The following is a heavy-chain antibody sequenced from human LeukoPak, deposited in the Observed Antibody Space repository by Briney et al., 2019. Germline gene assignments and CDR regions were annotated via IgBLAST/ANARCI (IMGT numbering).Heavy chain of an antibody. CDR1: GFTFSSYG. V-gene: IGHV3-30*18. Sequence: GGSLRLSCAASGFTFSSYGMHWVRQAPGKGLEWVTVISYDGSNEYYTDSVKGRFTISRDNSKNTLYLQMNSLRAEDTAVYYCAKDQKWLRSRYYYYYYGMDVWGQGTTVTVSS. J-gene: IGHJ6*02. CDR3: AKDQKWLRSRYYYYYYGMDV. CDR2: ISYDGSNE. D-gene: IGHD5-12*01.